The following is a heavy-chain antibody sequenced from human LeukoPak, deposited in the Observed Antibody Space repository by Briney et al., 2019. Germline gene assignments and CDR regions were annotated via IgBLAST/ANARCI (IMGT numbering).Heavy chain of an antibody. Sequence: TVSVSSTASVGTFSIYAIRWVRQAPGQGLEWMGGIIPLFGTANYAQKFQGRVTITTDESTSTAYMELSSLRSEDTAVYYCASTSGPHCYDSSGYYGAFDIWGQGTMVTVSS. CDR3: ASTSGPHCYDSSGYYGAFDI. D-gene: IGHD3-22*01. J-gene: IGHJ3*02. CDR2: IIPLFGTA. CDR1: VGTFSIYA. V-gene: IGHV1-69*05.